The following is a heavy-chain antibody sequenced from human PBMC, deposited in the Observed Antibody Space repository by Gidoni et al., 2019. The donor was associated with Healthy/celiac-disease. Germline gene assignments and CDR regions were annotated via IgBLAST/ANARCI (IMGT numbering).Heavy chain of an antibody. J-gene: IGHJ6*02. CDR1: GFTFSYYY. V-gene: IGHV3-11*01. CDR3: ARDLRPMVRGVSDPLGMDV. CDR2: ISSSGSTI. D-gene: IGHD3-10*01. Sequence: QVQLVESGGGLVKPGGSLRLSCAASGFTFSYYYMSWIRQAPGKGLEWVSYISSSGSTIYYADSVKGRFTISRDNAKNSLYLQMNSLRAEDTAVYYCARDLRPMVRGVSDPLGMDVWGQGTTVTVSS.